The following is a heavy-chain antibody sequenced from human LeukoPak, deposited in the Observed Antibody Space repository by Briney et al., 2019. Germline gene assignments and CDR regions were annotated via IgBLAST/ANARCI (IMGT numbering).Heavy chain of an antibody. J-gene: IGHJ6*02. CDR2: ISYDGSNK. CDR1: GXTFSSYA. Sequence: GGSLGLSCAASGXTFSSYAMHWVRQAPGKGLEWVAVISYDGSNKYYADSVKGRFTISRDNSKNTLSLTMNSLRAEDTAAYYCARAPHGTDVWGQGTTVTVSS. CDR3: ARAPHGTDV. V-gene: IGHV3-30-3*01.